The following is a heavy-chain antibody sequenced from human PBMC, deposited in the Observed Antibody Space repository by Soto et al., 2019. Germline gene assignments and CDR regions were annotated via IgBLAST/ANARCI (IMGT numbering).Heavy chain of an antibody. CDR1: GGSISSGGYS. D-gene: IGHD1-26*01. Sequence: PSETLSLTCAVSGGSISSGGYSWSWIRQPPGKGLEWIGYIYHSGSTYYNPSLKSRVTISVDRSKNQFSLKLSSVTAADTAVYYCASNRGGSPTILDYWGQGTLVTVSS. CDR2: IYHSGST. J-gene: IGHJ4*02. CDR3: ASNRGGSPTILDY. V-gene: IGHV4-30-2*01.